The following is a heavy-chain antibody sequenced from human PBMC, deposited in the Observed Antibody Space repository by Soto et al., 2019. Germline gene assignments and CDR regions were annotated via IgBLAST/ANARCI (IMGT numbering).Heavy chain of an antibody. Sequence: ASVKVSCKASGYTFTSYAMHWVRQAPGQRLEWMGWINAGNGNTKYSQKFQGRVTITRDTSASTAYMELSSLRSEDTAVYYCARDVYYYDSSGYYPGDAFDIWGQGTMVTVSS. CDR3: ARDVYYYDSSGYYPGDAFDI. V-gene: IGHV1-3*01. J-gene: IGHJ3*02. CDR1: GYTFTSYA. D-gene: IGHD3-22*01. CDR2: INAGNGNT.